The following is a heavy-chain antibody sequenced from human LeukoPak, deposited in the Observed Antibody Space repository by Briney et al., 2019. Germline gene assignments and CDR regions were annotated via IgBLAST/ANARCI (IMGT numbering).Heavy chain of an antibody. CDR2: IRYDGSNK. Sequence: PGGSLRLSCAASGFTFSSYGMHWVHQAPGKGLEWVAFIRYDGSNKYYADSVKGRFTISRDNSKNTLYLQMNSLRAEDTAVYYCAKDLATTAPGGYFDYWGQGTLVTVSS. D-gene: IGHD4-11*01. CDR3: AKDLATTAPGGYFDY. CDR1: GFTFSSYG. J-gene: IGHJ4*02. V-gene: IGHV3-30*02.